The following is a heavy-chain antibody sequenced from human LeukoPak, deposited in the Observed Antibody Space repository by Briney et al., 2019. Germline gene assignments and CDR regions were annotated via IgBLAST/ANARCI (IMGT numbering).Heavy chain of an antibody. J-gene: IGHJ5*02. CDR3: ARAREMATVNWFDP. V-gene: IGHV1-69*05. CDR2: IIPIFGTA. CDR1: GGTFSSYA. D-gene: IGHD5-24*01. Sequence: SVKVSCKASGGTFSSYAISWVRQAPGQGLVWMGGIIPIFGTANYAQKFQGRVTITTDESTSTAYMELSSLRSEDTAVYYCARAREMATVNWFDPWGQGTLVTVSS.